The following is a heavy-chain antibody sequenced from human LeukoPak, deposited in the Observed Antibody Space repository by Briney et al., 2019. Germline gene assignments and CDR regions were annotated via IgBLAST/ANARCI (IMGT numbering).Heavy chain of an antibody. CDR1: GYTFTSYA. J-gene: IGHJ4*02. CDR2: INAGNGNT. D-gene: IGHD3-10*01. CDR3: NVLLWFEETRLKYYFDY. Sequence: ASVKVSCKASGYTFTSYAMHWVCQAPGQRLEWMGWINAGNGNTKYSQKFQGRVTITRDTSASTAYMELSSLRSEDTAVYYCNVLLWFEETRLKYYFDYWGQGTLVTVSS. V-gene: IGHV1-3*01.